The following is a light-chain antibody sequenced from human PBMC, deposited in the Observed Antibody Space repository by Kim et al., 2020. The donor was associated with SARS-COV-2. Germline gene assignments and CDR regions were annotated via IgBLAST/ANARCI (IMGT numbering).Light chain of an antibody. CDR3: QQSNTFLGLN. CDR1: QDISSW. Sequence: DIQMTQSPSSVSASVGDRVTITCRASQDISSWLAWYQQKPGKAPNLLIFGASSLHSGVPSRFSGSGSGTNFTLSISSLQAEDFATYYCQQSNTFLGLNFGGGTKVDIK. V-gene: IGKV1-12*01. CDR2: GAS. J-gene: IGKJ4*01.